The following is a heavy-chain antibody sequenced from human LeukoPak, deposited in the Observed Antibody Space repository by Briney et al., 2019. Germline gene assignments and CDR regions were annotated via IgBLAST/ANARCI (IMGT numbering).Heavy chain of an antibody. CDR1: GFTFSSYS. D-gene: IGHD5-24*01. J-gene: IGHJ4*02. Sequence: GGSLRLSCATSGFTFSSYSMNWVRQAPGKGLEWVSSISSSSSYIYYEDSVKGRFTISRDNAKNSLYLQMNSLRAEDTAVYYCARGGAYSPITEPIDYWGQGTLVTVSS. V-gene: IGHV3-21*01. CDR2: ISSSSSYI. CDR3: ARGGAYSPITEPIDY.